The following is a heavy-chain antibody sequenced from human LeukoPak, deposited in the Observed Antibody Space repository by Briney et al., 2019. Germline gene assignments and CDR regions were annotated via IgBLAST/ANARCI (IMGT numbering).Heavy chain of an antibody. CDR1: GYTLTSYD. V-gene: IGHV1-8*01. CDR3: TRETPSRYFDY. D-gene: IGHD4-23*01. CDR2: MNPNSGKT. J-gene: IGHJ4*02. Sequence: ASVKVSCKASGYTLTSYDINWVRQATGQGLEWMGWMNPNSGKTGYTQKFQGRITITRNTSISTAYMELSSLRSEDTAVYYCTRETPSRYFDYWGQGTLVTVSS.